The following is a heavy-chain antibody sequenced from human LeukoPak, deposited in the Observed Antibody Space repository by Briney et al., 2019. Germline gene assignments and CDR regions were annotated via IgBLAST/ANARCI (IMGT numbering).Heavy chain of an antibody. J-gene: IGHJ3*02. V-gene: IGHV3-23*01. CDR2: ISGSGGST. CDR3: AKDLYSSGYYPYDAFDI. D-gene: IGHD3-22*01. CDR1: GFTFSSYA. Sequence: GGSLRLSCAASGFTFSSYAMSWVRQAPGKGLEWVSAISGSGGSTYYADSVKGRFTISRDNSKNTLYLQMNSLRAEDTAVYYCAKDLYSSGYYPYDAFDIWGQGTMVTVSS.